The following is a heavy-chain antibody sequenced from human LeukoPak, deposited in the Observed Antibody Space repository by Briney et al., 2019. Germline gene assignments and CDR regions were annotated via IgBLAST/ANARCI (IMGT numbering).Heavy chain of an antibody. CDR3: AKDLGSSWFYYFDY. J-gene: IGHJ4*02. Sequence: SGGSLRLSCAASGFTFSSYWMHWVRQAPGKGLVWVSRINGDGSSTSYADSVKGRFTISRDNAKNTLYLQMNSLRAEDTAVYYCAKDLGSSWFYYFDYWGQGTLVTVSS. CDR2: INGDGSST. D-gene: IGHD6-13*01. V-gene: IGHV3-74*01. CDR1: GFTFSSYW.